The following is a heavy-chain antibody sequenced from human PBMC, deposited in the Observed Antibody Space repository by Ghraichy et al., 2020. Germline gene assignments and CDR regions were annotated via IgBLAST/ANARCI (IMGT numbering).Heavy chain of an antibody. CDR1: GFTLSSYA. Sequence: GGSLRLSCAASGFTLSSYAMSWVRQAPGKGLEWVSTISSSDSSTHYADSVKGRFTISRDSSKNTVYLQMNSLRAEDTAVYYCAKDPYYYDTKGDWFDPWGQGTLVTVSS. J-gene: IGHJ5*02. V-gene: IGHV3-23*01. CDR2: ISSSDSST. CDR3: AKDPYYYDTKGDWFDP. D-gene: IGHD3-22*01.